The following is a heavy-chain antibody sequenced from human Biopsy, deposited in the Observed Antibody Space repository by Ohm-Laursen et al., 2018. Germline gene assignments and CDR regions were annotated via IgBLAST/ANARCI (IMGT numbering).Heavy chain of an antibody. D-gene: IGHD5-18*01. CDR2: FNPEDGET. J-gene: IGHJ6*02. Sequence: SSVKVSCKVSGYTVTELSMHWVRQAPGKGLEWMGGFNPEDGETTYAQKFQGRVTMTEDTSTDTAYMELSSLRPDDTAIYYCAIGWKQLWFHGMDLWGQGTTVIVSS. CDR1: GYTVTELS. CDR3: AIGWKQLWFHGMDL. V-gene: IGHV1-24*01.